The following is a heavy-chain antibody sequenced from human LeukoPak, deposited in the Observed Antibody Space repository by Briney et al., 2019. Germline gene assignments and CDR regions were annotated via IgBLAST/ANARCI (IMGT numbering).Heavy chain of an antibody. V-gene: IGHV3-30-3*01. Sequence: AGGSLRLSCAASGFTFSNYAIHWVRQAPGKGLEWVAVITNDGGKKYYADSVKGRFTISRDNSKNTLYLQMNSLRAEDTAVYYCARDVRYYYGSGSYTPGDYWGQGTLVTVSS. D-gene: IGHD3-10*01. CDR2: ITNDGGKK. CDR1: GFTFSNYA. CDR3: ARDVRYYYGSGSYTPGDY. J-gene: IGHJ4*02.